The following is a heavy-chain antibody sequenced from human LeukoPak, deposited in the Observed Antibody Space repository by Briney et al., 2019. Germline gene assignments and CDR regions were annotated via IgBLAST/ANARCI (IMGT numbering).Heavy chain of an antibody. V-gene: IGHV3-21*01. D-gene: IGHD4-17*01. CDR2: ISGSGSYI. CDR3: AKVGGKGYGDKGWFDP. CDR1: GFTFSDYS. Sequence: GGSLRLSCAASGFTFSDYSMNWVRQTPRKGLEWVSCISGSGSYIYYADSVKGRFTISRDNSKNTLYLQMNSLRAEDTAVYYCAKVGGKGYGDKGWFDPWGQGTLVTVSS. J-gene: IGHJ5*02.